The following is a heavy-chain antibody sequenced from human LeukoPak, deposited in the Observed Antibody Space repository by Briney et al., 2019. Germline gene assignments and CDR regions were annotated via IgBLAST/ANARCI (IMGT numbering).Heavy chain of an antibody. CDR2: IYSSGST. Sequence: SETLSLTCSVSGGSISSSGYCWGWIRQPPGKGLEWIGSIYSSGSTYYNPSLKSRVTTFVDTSKNQFSLRLSSVTAADTAVFYCARHRSGYDYFDYWGQGTPVTVSS. D-gene: IGHD5-12*01. CDR1: GGSISSSGYC. V-gene: IGHV4-39*01. CDR3: ARHRSGYDYFDY. J-gene: IGHJ4*02.